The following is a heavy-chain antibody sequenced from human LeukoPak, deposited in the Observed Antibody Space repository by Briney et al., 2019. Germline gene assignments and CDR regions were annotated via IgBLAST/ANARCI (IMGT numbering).Heavy chain of an antibody. D-gene: IGHD1-14*01. J-gene: IGHJ5*02. CDR3: AKGSGINHYHWIDP. V-gene: IGHV3-53*01. CDR2: IFGVATT. Sequence: GGSLRLSCAASGFTLSGDYMSWVRQAPGKGLEWVSVIFGVATTYYADSVKGRFTVSRDNSKNTLYLQMDSLRAEDTALYYCAKGSGINHYHWIDPWGQGTLVTVSS. CDR1: GFTLSGDY.